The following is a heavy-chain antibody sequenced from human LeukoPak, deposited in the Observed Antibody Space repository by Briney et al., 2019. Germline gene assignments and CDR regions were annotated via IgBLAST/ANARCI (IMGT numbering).Heavy chain of an antibody. J-gene: IGHJ5*02. CDR1: GGSISSYY. D-gene: IGHD6-6*01. V-gene: IGHV4-59*01. Sequence: SETLSLTCTVSGGSISSYYWSWIRQPPGKGLEWIGYIYYSGSTNYNPSLKSRVTISVDTSKNQFSLKLSSVTAADTAVYYCARALGAAREAPFHPWGQGTLVTVSS. CDR3: ARALGAAREAPFHP. CDR2: IYYSGST.